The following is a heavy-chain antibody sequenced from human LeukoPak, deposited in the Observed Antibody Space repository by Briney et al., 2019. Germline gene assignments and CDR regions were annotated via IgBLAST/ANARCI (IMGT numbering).Heavy chain of an antibody. Sequence: GGSLRLSCAASGFTFSDYYMSWIRQAPGKGLEWVSGISWNSGSIGYADSVKGRFTISRDNAKNSLYLQMNSLRAEDAALYYCAKASSSWYSGFDYWGQGTLVTVSS. CDR2: ISWNSGSI. D-gene: IGHD6-13*01. CDR3: AKASSSWYSGFDY. V-gene: IGHV3-9*01. CDR1: GFTFSDYY. J-gene: IGHJ4*02.